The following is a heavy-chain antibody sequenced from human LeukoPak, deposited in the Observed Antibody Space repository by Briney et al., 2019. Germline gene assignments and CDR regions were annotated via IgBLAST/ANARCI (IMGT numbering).Heavy chain of an antibody. J-gene: IGHJ4*02. CDR2: INPNSGGT. Sequence: ASVKVSCKASGYTFTGYYMHWVRQAPGQGIEWMGWINPNSGGTNYAQKFQGRVTMTRDTSISTAYMELSRLRSDDTAVYYGARVGYSSGWHNYFDYWGQGTLVTVSS. V-gene: IGHV1-2*02. CDR3: ARVGYSSGWHNYFDY. D-gene: IGHD6-19*01. CDR1: GYTFTGYY.